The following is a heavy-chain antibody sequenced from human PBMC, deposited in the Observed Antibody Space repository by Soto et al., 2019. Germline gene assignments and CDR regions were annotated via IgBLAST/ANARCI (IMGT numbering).Heavy chain of an antibody. J-gene: IGHJ5*02. V-gene: IGHV3-74*01. CDR1: GFTFSSYW. Sequence: GGSLRLSCAASGFTFSSYWMHWVRQARGKGLVWVSRINSDGSSTSYADSVKGRFTISRDNAKNTLYLQMNSLRAEDTAVYYCARVLGYCSGGSCYSYFDPWGQGTLVTVSS. CDR2: INSDGSST. D-gene: IGHD2-15*01. CDR3: ARVLGYCSGGSCYSYFDP.